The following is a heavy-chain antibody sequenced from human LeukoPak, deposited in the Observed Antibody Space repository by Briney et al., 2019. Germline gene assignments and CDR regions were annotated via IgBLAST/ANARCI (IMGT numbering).Heavy chain of an antibody. CDR3: ASAGGDYYGSGSYYTFDY. CDR2: IYYSGST. Sequence: SETLSLTCTVSGGSISSSGYYWGWIRQPPGKGLEWIGSIYYSGSTYYNPSLKSRVTISVDTSKNQFSLKLSSVTAADTAVYYCASAGGDYYGSGSYYTFDYWGQGTLVTVSS. V-gene: IGHV4-39*07. D-gene: IGHD3-10*01. CDR1: GGSISSSGYY. J-gene: IGHJ4*02.